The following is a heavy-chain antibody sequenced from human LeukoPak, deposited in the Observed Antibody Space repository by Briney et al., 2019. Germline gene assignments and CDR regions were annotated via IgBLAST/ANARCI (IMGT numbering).Heavy chain of an antibody. CDR3: ARPSSGWYILLGDAFDV. CDR2: INAGNGNT. CDR1: GYTFTSYA. D-gene: IGHD6-19*01. Sequence: ASVKVSCKASGYTFTSYATHWVRQAPGQRLEWMGWINAGNGNTKYSQKFQGRVTMTRNTSINTAYMELSSLRSEDTAVYYCARPSSGWYILLGDAFDVWGQGTMVTVSS. V-gene: IGHV1-3*01. J-gene: IGHJ3*01.